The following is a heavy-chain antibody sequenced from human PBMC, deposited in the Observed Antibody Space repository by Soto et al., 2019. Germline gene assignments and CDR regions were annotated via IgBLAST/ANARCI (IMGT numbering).Heavy chain of an antibody. CDR2: ISTYNGRT. Sequence: QVQLVQSGAEVKKPGASVKVSCNASGYSFSNYGINWVRQAPGQGLEWMGWISTYNGRTKYAQKVRCRVTLTTDTTTSTAYMELGSLISDDAAVYYCARDSGTYSGRFDVWGQGTLVTVSS. CDR1: GYSFSNYG. J-gene: IGHJ4*02. D-gene: IGHD3-10*01. V-gene: IGHV1-18*01. CDR3: ARDSGTYSGRFDV.